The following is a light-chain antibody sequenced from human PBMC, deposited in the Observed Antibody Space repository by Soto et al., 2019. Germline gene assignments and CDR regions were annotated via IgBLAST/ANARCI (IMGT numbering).Light chain of an antibody. J-gene: IGLJ1*01. CDR2: DVS. V-gene: IGLV2-14*03. CDR1: SSDVGGYNY. Sequence: QSVLTQPASVSGSPGQSITISCTGTSSDVGGYNYVSWYQQHPGKAPQLMIYDVSNRPSGVSTRFAGSKSGNTASPTISGLQAEDEADYYGCSYATSSTLGYVFGTGTKVTVL. CDR3: CSYATSSTLGYV.